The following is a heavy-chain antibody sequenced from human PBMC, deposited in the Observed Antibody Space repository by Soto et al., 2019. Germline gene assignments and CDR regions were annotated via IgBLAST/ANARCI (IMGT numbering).Heavy chain of an antibody. CDR2: IYPGDSDT. V-gene: IGHV5-51*01. CDR3: GGLDGRNGYQYEY. J-gene: IGHJ4*02. Sequence: GESLKISCKGSGYSFTNYWIGWVRQMPEKGLDGMGIIYPGDSDTRYSPSFQGQVTISADKSISTAYLQWSSLKASDTAMYYCGGLDGRNGYQYEYWGQGTLVTVSS. D-gene: IGHD5-12*01. CDR1: GYSFTNYW.